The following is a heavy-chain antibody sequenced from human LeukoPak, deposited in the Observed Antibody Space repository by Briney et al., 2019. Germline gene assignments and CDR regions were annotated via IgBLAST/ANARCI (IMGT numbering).Heavy chain of an antibody. CDR2: IKQDGSEK. J-gene: IGHJ6*03. D-gene: IGHD6-19*01. Sequence: GGSLRLSCAASGFTFSSYSMNWVRQAPGKGLEWVANIKQDGSEKNYVDSVKGRFTISRDNAKNSLYLQMNSLRAEDTAVYYCARDLRESSGYYYYMDVWGKGTTVTISS. CDR3: ARDLRESSGYYYYMDV. V-gene: IGHV3-7*01. CDR1: GFTFSSYS.